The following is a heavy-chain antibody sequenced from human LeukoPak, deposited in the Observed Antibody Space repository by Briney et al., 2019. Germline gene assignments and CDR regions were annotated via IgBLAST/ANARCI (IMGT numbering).Heavy chain of an antibody. D-gene: IGHD3-22*01. Sequence: GGSLRLSCAASGFSFSDYAMSWVRQAPGKGLEWVSAISGSGGSTYYADSVKGRFTVSRDSSKNTLYLQMNSLRAEDTAVYYCPKDPLFVFYYDSGGFSLYGAQGTLVTVSS. CDR2: ISGSGGST. CDR3: PKDPLFVFYYDSGGFSLY. V-gene: IGHV3-23*01. J-gene: IGHJ4*02. CDR1: GFSFSDYA.